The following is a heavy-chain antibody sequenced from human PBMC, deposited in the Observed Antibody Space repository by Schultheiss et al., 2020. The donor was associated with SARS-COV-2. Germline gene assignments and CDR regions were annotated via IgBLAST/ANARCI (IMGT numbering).Heavy chain of an antibody. Sequence: GESLKISCAASGFTFSSYAMSWVRQAPGKGLEWVSAISGSGGSTYYADSVKGRFTISRDNSKNTLYLQMNSLRAEDTAVYYCAKGSGGYSYGYWVWGQGTLVTVSS. CDR3: AKGSGGYSYGYWV. J-gene: IGHJ4*02. CDR1: GFTFSSYA. CDR2: ISGSGGST. V-gene: IGHV3-23*01. D-gene: IGHD5-18*01.